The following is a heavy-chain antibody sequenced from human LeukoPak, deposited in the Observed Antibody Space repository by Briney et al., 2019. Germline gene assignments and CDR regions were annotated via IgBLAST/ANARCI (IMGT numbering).Heavy chain of an antibody. Sequence: GGSLRLSCEGSAFIFSGHWMNWVRQTPGKGLEWVASIKEDGSERQYVDSVKGRFSISRDNTKGSLFLQLNSLRAEDTAVYYCAKARYSSSWWDHFDYWGQGTLVTVSS. CDR1: AFIFSGHW. CDR3: AKARYSSSWWDHFDY. D-gene: IGHD6-13*01. V-gene: IGHV3-7*03. J-gene: IGHJ4*02. CDR2: IKEDGSER.